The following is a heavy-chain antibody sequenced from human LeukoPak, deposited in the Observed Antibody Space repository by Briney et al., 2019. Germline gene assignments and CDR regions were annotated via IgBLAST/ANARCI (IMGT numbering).Heavy chain of an antibody. Sequence: GGSLRLSCAASGFTFSSYAMSWVRQAPGKGLEWVSAISGSGGSTYYADSVKGRFTISRDNSKNTLYLQMNSLRAEDTAIYYCATKGLVSVPSRYHFDYWGQGTLVTVSS. CDR1: GFTFSSYA. CDR3: ATKGLVSVPSRYHFDY. CDR2: ISGSGGST. J-gene: IGHJ4*02. V-gene: IGHV3-23*01. D-gene: IGHD2-2*01.